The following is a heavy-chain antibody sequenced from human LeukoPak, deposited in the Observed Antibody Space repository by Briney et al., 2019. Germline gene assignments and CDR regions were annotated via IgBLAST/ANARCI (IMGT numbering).Heavy chain of an antibody. J-gene: IGHJ3*02. Sequence: GGSLRLSCSASELTFSTYWMHWVRQAPGKGLVWVSRIDPDGNTVYADSVRGRFTVSRGNAKNTMYLQMNSLRVEDTALYYCASFRNTDIWGQGTTVTVSP. CDR2: IDPDGNT. CDR1: ELTFSTYW. V-gene: IGHV3-74*01. CDR3: ASFRNTDI. D-gene: IGHD2/OR15-2a*01.